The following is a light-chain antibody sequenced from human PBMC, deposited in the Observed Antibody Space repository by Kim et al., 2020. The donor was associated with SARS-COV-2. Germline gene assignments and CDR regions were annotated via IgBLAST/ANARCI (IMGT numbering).Light chain of an antibody. CDR1: QSVSSN. CDR3: QQYNYWPPYT. CDR2: DAS. J-gene: IGKJ2*01. V-gene: IGKV3-15*01. Sequence: EIVMTQSPATLSVSPGERATLSCRASQSVSSNLAWYQQKPGQAPRLLIYDASTRATGIPARFSGSGSGTEFTLIISSLQSEDFAVYYCQQYNYWPPYTFGQGTNWRS.